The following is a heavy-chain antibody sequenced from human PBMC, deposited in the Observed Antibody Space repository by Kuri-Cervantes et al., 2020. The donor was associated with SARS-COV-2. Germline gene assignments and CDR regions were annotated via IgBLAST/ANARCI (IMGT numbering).Heavy chain of an antibody. D-gene: IGHD1-26*01. CDR2: ISYDGSNK. V-gene: IGHV3-30-3*01. CDR3: ARDPSKWELLGWGWFDP. J-gene: IGHJ5*02. CDR1: GFTFSSYA. Sequence: GESLKISCAASGFTFSSYAMHWVRQAPGKGLGWVAVISYDGSNKYYADSVKGRFTISRDNSKNTLYLQMNSLRAEDTAVYYCARDPSKWELLGWGWFDPWGQGTLVTVSS.